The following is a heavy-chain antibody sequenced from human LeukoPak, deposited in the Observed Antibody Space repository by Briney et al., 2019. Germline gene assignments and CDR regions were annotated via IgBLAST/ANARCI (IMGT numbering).Heavy chain of an antibody. J-gene: IGHJ3*02. V-gene: IGHV3-30*18. CDR1: GFTFSSYG. CDR3: AKLRGDYYDISGPDAFDI. D-gene: IGHD3-22*01. CDR2: ISYDGGNK. Sequence: PGGSLRLSCAASGFTFSSYGMHWVRQAPGKGLEWVAVISYDGGNKYYADSVKGRFTISRDNSKNTLYLQMNSLRAEDTAVYYCAKLRGDYYDISGPDAFDIWGQGTMVTVSS.